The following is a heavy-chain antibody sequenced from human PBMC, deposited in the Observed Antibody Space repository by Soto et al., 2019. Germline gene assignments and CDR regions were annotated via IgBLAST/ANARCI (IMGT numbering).Heavy chain of an antibody. V-gene: IGHV4-61*01. D-gene: IGHD5-18*01. J-gene: IGHJ4*02. Sequence: SETLSLTCTVSGGSVSSGSYYWSWIRQPPGKGLEWIGYIYYSGSTNYNPSLKSRVTISVDTSKNQFSLKLSSVTAADTAVYYCARTVGYSYLYYFDYWGQGTLVTV. CDR1: GGSVSSGSYY. CDR2: IYYSGST. CDR3: ARTVGYSYLYYFDY.